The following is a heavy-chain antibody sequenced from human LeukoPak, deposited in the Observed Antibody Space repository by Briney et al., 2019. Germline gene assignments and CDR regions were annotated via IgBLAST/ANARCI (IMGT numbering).Heavy chain of an antibody. Sequence: PGGSLRLSCAVSGFTFSSYAMHWVRQAPGKGLEWVAVISYDGSNKYYADSVKGRFTISRDNSKNTLYLQMNSLRAEDTAVYYCAREDVVVPAAMFDYWGQGTLVTVSS. J-gene: IGHJ4*02. V-gene: IGHV3-30-3*01. CDR3: AREDVVVPAAMFDY. CDR1: GFTFSSYA. D-gene: IGHD2-2*01. CDR2: ISYDGSNK.